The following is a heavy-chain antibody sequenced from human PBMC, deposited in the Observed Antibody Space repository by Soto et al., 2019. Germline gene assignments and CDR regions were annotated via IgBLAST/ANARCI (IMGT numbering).Heavy chain of an antibody. CDR2: ISSYNGNT. Sequence: QVQLVQSGTEVKKPGASVKVSCKASGYTFSSYGITWVRQAPGQGLEWMGWISSYNGNTNYAQNFQGRVTMTTDTSTSTAYMELRSLRSDDTAVYYCARGDSSSWYKLSFDYWGQRSLVTVSS. D-gene: IGHD6-13*01. J-gene: IGHJ4*01. CDR3: ARGDSSSWYKLSFDY. CDR1: GYTFSSYG. V-gene: IGHV1-18*01.